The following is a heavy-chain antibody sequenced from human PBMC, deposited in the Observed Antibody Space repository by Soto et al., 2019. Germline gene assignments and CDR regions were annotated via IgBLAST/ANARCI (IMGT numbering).Heavy chain of an antibody. CDR1: GFTFDDYT. J-gene: IGHJ3*02. D-gene: IGHD3-3*02. V-gene: IGHV3-43*01. CDR3: AKIHFWGQHIHDAFDI. Sequence: PGGSLRLSCAASGFTFDDYTMHWVRQAPGKGLEWVSLISWDGGSTYYADSVKGRFTISRDNSKNSLYLQMNSLRTEDTALYYCAKIHFWGQHIHDAFDIWGQGTMVTV. CDR2: ISWDGGST.